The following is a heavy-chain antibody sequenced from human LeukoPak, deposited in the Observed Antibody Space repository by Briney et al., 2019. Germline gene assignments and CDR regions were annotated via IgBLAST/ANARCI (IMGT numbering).Heavy chain of an antibody. J-gene: IGHJ4*02. V-gene: IGHV4-30-2*01. CDR2: IYQSETT. Sequence: ESSETLSLTCAVSGGSMSSGDYSWRWIRQPPGKGLEWIGYIYQSETTFQNPSLKSRVSMSVDRSKNQFSLKLSSVTAADTAVYYCARGSDFWSGYYFDYWGQGTLVTVSS. CDR3: ARGSDFWSGYYFDY. CDR1: GGSMSSGDYS. D-gene: IGHD3-3*01.